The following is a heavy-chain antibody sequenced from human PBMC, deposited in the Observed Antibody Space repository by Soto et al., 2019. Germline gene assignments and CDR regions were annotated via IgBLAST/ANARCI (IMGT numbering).Heavy chain of an antibody. J-gene: IGHJ3*02. CDR3: ARDPSLYGLFGGVIVKNVPDAFDI. CDR1: GFTFSSYA. V-gene: IGHV3-30-3*01. Sequence: GGSLRLSCAASGFTFSSYAMHWVRQAPGKGLEWVAVISYDGSNKYYADSVKGRFTISRENSKNTLYLQMNSLRAEDTAVYYCARDPSLYGLFGGVIVKNVPDAFDIWGQGTMVTVSS. CDR2: ISYDGSNK. D-gene: IGHD3-16*02.